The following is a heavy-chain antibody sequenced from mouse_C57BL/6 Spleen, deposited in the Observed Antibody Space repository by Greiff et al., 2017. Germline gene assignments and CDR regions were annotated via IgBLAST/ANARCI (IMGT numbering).Heavy chain of an antibody. CDR1: GYAFSSSW. V-gene: IGHV1-82*01. Sequence: QVHVKQSGPELVKPGASVKISCKASGYAFSSSWMNWVKQRPGKGLEWIGRIYPGDGGTNYNGKFKGKATLTGDKSSNTDYMQLRSLTSEDSSVSFCAYYYGSSIYYAMDYWGPGTSVTVSS. CDR3: AYYYGSSIYYAMDY. J-gene: IGHJ4*01. D-gene: IGHD1-1*01. CDR2: IYPGDGGT.